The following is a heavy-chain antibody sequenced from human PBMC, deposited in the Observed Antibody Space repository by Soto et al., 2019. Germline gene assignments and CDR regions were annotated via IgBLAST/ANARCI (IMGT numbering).Heavy chain of an antibody. Sequence: ASVKVSCKASGYTFTAYSMHWVRQAPGQGLEWVGWFNPNSGDTIYAQKFQGRVTLTRDTSIGTAYMELYSLTSDDTAVYYCAREASAVISLDYWGQGTLVTVSS. CDR2: FNPNSGDT. J-gene: IGHJ4*02. D-gene: IGHD6-19*01. CDR1: GYTFTAYS. CDR3: AREASAVISLDY. V-gene: IGHV1-2*02.